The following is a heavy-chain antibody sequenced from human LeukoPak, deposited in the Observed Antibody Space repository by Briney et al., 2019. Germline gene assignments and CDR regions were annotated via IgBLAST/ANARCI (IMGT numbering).Heavy chain of an antibody. CDR3: ATGATGFDY. Sequence: ASVKLSCKAFGYTFTGYWMHWVRQAPGQGPEWMGVISPSGGSTIYAQKFKGRVTLTRDMSTSTDYLELSSLRSEDTAVYYCATGATGFDYWGQGTLVTVSS. V-gene: IGHV1-46*01. CDR1: GYTFTGYW. CDR2: ISPSGGST. J-gene: IGHJ4*02.